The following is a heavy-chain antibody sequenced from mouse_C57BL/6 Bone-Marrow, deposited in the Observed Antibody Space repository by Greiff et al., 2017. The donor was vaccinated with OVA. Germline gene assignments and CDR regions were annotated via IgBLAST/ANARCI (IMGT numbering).Heavy chain of an antibody. CDR2: ITHSGET. J-gene: IGHJ4*01. Sequence: QVQLKESGPGLVKPSQSLFLTCSITGFPITSGYYWIWIRQSPGKPLEWMGYITHSGETFYNPSLQSPISITRETSKNQFFLQLNSVTTEDTAMYYCAGDRCYGSSYEAMDYWGQGTSVTVSS. D-gene: IGHD1-1*01. CDR1: GFPITSGYY. CDR3: AGDRCYGSSYEAMDY. V-gene: IGHV12-3*01.